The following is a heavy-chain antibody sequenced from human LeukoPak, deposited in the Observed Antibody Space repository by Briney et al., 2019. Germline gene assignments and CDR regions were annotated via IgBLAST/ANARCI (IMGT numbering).Heavy chain of an antibody. CDR3: AKDHLRYYDSSGYYNFDY. J-gene: IGHJ4*02. D-gene: IGHD3-22*01. CDR2: ISGSGGST. Sequence: GGSLRLSCAASGFTVSSNYMSWVRQAPGKGLEWVSAISGSGGSTYYADSVKGRFTISRDNSKNTLYLQMNSLRAEDTAVYYCAKDHLRYYDSSGYYNFDYWGQGTLVTVSS. V-gene: IGHV3-23*01. CDR1: GFTVSSNY.